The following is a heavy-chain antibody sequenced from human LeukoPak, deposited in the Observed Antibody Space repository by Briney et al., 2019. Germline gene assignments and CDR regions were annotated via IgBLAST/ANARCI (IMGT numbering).Heavy chain of an antibody. V-gene: IGHV1-2*02. D-gene: IGHD5-18*01. CDR3: ARDGIGDTAMVSPDY. CDR1: GYTFIVYY. Sequence: ASVKVSCKASGYTFIVYYMHWVRQAPGQGLEWMGWIYPNSGGTNYPPKFQGRVTMTRDTSISTAYMELSRLRSDDTAVYYCARDGIGDTAMVSPDYWGQGTLVTVSS. CDR2: IYPNSGGT. J-gene: IGHJ4*02.